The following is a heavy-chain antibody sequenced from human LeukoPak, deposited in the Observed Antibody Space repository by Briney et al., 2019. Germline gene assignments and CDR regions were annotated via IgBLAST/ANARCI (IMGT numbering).Heavy chain of an antibody. CDR3: ALLGYCSSTSFRFDY. V-gene: IGHV4-34*01. Sequence: SETLSFTCAVYGGSFSGYYWSWIRQPPGKGLEWIGEINHSGSTNYNPSLKSRVTISVDTSKNQFSLKLSSVTAADTAVYYCALLGYCSSTSFRFDYWGQGIVVSVSS. D-gene: IGHD2-2*01. CDR2: INHSGST. CDR1: GGSFSGYY. J-gene: IGHJ4*02.